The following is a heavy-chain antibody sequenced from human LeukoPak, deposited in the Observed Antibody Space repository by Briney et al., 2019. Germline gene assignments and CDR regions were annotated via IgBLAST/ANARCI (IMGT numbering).Heavy chain of an antibody. CDR3: ARVGGIAAAGTWNNY. Sequence: GGSLRLPCAASGFTFSDHYMDWVRQAPGKGLEWVSVIYSGGSTYYADSVKGRFTISRDNSKNTLYLQMNSLRAEDTAVYYCARVGGIAAAGTWNNYWGQGTLVTVSS. J-gene: IGHJ4*02. D-gene: IGHD6-13*01. CDR1: GFTFSDHY. V-gene: IGHV3-53*01. CDR2: IYSGGST.